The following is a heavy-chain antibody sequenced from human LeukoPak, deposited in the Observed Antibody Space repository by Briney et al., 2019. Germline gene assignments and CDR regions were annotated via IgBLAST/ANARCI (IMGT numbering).Heavy chain of an antibody. V-gene: IGHV3-11*04. D-gene: IGHD6-13*01. CDR3: ARRPYSSSWYYFDY. Sequence: GGSLRLSCAASGFTFSDYYMSWIRQAPGKGLECISYISSSGSAIYYADSLKGRFTISRDNAKNSLYLQMNSLRAEDTAVYYCARRPYSSSWYYFDYWGQGTLVTVSP. CDR2: ISSSGSAI. J-gene: IGHJ4*02. CDR1: GFTFSDYY.